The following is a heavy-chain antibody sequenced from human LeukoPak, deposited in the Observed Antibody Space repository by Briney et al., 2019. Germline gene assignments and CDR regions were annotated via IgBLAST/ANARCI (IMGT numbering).Heavy chain of an antibody. Sequence: PSETLSLTCAVYGGSFSGYYWSWIRQPPGKGLEWIGEINHSGSTNYNPSLKSRVTISADTSKNQFSLKLSSVTAADTAVYYCARGRYYDSSGLSYFPTDFDYWGQGTLVTVSS. CDR1: GGSFSGYY. J-gene: IGHJ4*02. V-gene: IGHV4-34*01. D-gene: IGHD3-22*01. CDR2: INHSGST. CDR3: ARGRYYDSSGLSYFPTDFDY.